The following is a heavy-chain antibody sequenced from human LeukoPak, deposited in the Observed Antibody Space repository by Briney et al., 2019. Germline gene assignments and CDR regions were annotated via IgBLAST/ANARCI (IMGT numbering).Heavy chain of an antibody. Sequence: PSETLSLTCTVSGDSITNDNYHWGWIRQPPVKGLEWIATISYSGSTYYNPSLKSRVTISVDTSKTQFSLKLNSVTAADTAMYYCARRIQTAGRWFDTWGHGTLVTISS. CDR1: GDSITNDNYH. V-gene: IGHV4-39*01. CDR2: ISYSGST. CDR3: ARRIQTAGRWFDT. J-gene: IGHJ5*01. D-gene: IGHD6-13*01.